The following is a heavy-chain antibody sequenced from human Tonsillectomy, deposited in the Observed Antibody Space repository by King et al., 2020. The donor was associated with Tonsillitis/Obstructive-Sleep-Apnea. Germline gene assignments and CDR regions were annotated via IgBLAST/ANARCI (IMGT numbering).Heavy chain of an antibody. CDR2: IYWDGDK. CDR1: GFSLSTSGVG. D-gene: IGHD2-15*01. V-gene: IGHV2-5*02. J-gene: IGHJ4*02. CDR3: ARSPPYWSGGSCYFDC. Sequence: QFTLKESGPTLVKPTQTLTLTCTFSGFSLSTSGVGLGWIRQPPGKALEWLALIYWDGDKRYTPSLKNRLALTKDTSKNQVVLTMTNMDPVDTATYYCARSPPYWSGGSCYFDCWGQGALVSVSS.